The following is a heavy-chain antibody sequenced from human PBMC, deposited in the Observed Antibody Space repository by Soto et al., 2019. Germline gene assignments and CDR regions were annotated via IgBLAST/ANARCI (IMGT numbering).Heavy chain of an antibody. J-gene: IGHJ4*02. V-gene: IGHV3-21*01. CDR3: ARALSGSYPFDY. CDR2: ISSSSSYI. Sequence: GGSLRLSCAASGFTFSSYRMHWVRQAPGKGLEWVSSISSSSSYIYYADSVKGRFTISRDNAKNSLYLQMNSLRAEDTAVYYCARALSGSYPFDYWGQGTLVTVSS. D-gene: IGHD1-26*01. CDR1: GFTFSSYR.